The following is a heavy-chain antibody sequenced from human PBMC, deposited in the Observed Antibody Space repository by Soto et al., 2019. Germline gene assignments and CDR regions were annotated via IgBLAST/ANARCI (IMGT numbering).Heavy chain of an antibody. D-gene: IGHD1-26*01. CDR1: GFTFSSYG. CDR2: ISYDGSNK. V-gene: IGHV3-30*18. Sequence: QVQLVESGGGVVQPGRSLRLSCAVSGFTFSSYGMHWVRQAPGKGLEWVAVISYDGSNKYYADSVKGRFTISRDNSKNTLYLQMNSLRAEDTAVYYCAKDLLVVGATPAYYWGQGTLVTVSS. J-gene: IGHJ4*02. CDR3: AKDLLVVGATPAYY.